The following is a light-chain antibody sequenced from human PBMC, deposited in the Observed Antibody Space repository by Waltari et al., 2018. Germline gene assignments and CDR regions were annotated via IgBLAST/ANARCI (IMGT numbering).Light chain of an antibody. Sequence: DIVLTQTPLSLPVTLGEPASISCRSSQSLLDSEDGNTYLDWYLQEPGQSPQLLIYEVSNRASGVPDGFSGSGSDTDFTLKISRVEAEDVGVYYCMQSIEYPWTFGQGTKVEIK. CDR1: QSLLDSEDGNTY. J-gene: IGKJ1*01. CDR2: EVS. V-gene: IGKV2-40*01. CDR3: MQSIEYPWT.